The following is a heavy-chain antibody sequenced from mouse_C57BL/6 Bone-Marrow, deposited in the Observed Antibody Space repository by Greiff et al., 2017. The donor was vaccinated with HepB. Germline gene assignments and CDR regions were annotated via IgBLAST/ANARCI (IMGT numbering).Heavy chain of an antibody. V-gene: IGHV1-19*01. D-gene: IGHD3-3*01. J-gene: IGHJ2*01. CDR1: GYTFTDYY. CDR3: ARRGDLYYFDY. Sequence: EVQLQESGPVLVKPGASVKMSCKASGYTFTDYYMNWVKQSHGKSLEWIGVINPYNGGTSYNQKFKGKATLTVDKSSSTAYMELNSLTSEDSAVYYCARRGDLYYFDYWGQGTTLTVSS. CDR2: INPYNGGT.